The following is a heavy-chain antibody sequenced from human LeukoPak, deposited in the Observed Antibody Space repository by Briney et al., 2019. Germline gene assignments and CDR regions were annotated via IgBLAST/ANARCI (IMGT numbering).Heavy chain of an antibody. J-gene: IGHJ6*03. CDR3: GRGPLKQQLVKPDPDYYYYMDV. Sequence: SVTVSCKASGCSFSYYAFTWVRQAPGQGFEWMGGIIPIFGTTNYAQKVQGRVTFTADESTTTAYMELSSLRFEDTAVYYCGRGPLKQQLVKPDPDYYYYMDVWGNGTTVPVSS. CDR1: GCSFSYYA. V-gene: IGHV1-69*01. D-gene: IGHD6-13*01. CDR2: IIPIFGTT.